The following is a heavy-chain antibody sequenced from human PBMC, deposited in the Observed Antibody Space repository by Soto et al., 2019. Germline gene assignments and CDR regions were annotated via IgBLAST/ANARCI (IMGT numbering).Heavy chain of an antibody. Sequence: QVQLVESGGGMVQPGRSLRLSCAASGFTFSGHGMHWVRQAPGKGLDWVTFISYDGSTTYYADSVKGRFTISRDNSQNTLYLQMNSLRPEDTAFYFCARGWATVGTYLGIDDWGQGTLVTVSS. CDR3: ARGWATVGTYLGIDD. D-gene: IGHD1-26*01. V-gene: IGHV3-30-3*01. CDR2: ISYDGSTT. CDR1: GFTFSGHG. J-gene: IGHJ4*02.